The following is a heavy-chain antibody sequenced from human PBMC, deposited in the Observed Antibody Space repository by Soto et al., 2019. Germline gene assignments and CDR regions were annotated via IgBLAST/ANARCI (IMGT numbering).Heavy chain of an antibody. CDR3: ARGTSHYYYAHVWY. CDR2: IQHDGMER. Sequence: VGSLTLSSGASGLAFSSYWMSCVRQAPGKELECXAHIQHDGMERFNVDSVKSRFTISRDNSNNTLYLQMDRLGVEDTAVYYCARGTSHYYYAHVWYWGLGPLVTVSS. V-gene: IGHV3-7*03. CDR1: GLAFSSYW. J-gene: IGHJ4*02. D-gene: IGHD3-16*01.